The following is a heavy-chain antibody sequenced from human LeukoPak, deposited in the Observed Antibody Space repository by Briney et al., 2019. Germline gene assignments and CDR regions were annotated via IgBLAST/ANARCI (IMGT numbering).Heavy chain of an antibody. CDR3: ARGHNYYDSSGYIVWAFDI. CDR2: IGTSSTTI. V-gene: IGHV3-48*01. CDR1: GFTFSSYT. D-gene: IGHD3-22*01. J-gene: IGHJ3*02. Sequence: GSLRLSCAASGFTFSSYTMNWVRQPPGKGLEWVSNIGTSSTTIYYADSVKGRFTVSRDNSKNTLYLQMNSLRVEDTAVYYCARGHNYYDSSGYIVWAFDIWGQGTMVTVSS.